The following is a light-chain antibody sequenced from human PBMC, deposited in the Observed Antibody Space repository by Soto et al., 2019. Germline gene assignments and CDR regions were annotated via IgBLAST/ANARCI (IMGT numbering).Light chain of an antibody. CDR2: DAS. Sequence: EIVLTHSPATLSLSPWERAALSSRASQYVSSFLAWYQQKAGQAPRLLIYDASHRATGIPARFSGSGSGTDFTLTINSLEPEDFALYYCQQRYNWPPTFGQGTKVDIK. V-gene: IGKV3-11*01. CDR1: QYVSSF. J-gene: IGKJ1*01. CDR3: QQRYNWPPT.